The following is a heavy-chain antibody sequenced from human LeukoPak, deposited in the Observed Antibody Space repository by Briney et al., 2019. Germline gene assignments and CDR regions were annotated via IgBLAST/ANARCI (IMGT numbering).Heavy chain of an antibody. V-gene: IGHV3-23*01. D-gene: IGHD5-18*01. J-gene: IGHJ4*02. CDR2: ISGDGGST. CDR1: GITFGHYA. Sequence: GGSLRLSCAASGITFGHYAMNWVRQAPGKGLDWVASISGDGGSTYYADSVKGRFTLSRDNSKSTLYLQMNSLRAEDTAVYYCARDPGRGYSYGFDYWGQGTLVTVSS. CDR3: ARDPGRGYSYGFDY.